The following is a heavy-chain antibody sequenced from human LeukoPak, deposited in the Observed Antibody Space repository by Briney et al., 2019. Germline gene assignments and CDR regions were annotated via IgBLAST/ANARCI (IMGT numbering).Heavy chain of an antibody. CDR1: GLTFSSYA. CDR3: AKMRGGTSVTNYLDD. D-gene: IGHD4-17*01. J-gene: IGHJ4*02. Sequence: GGSLRLSCAASGLTFSSYAVSWVRQAPGKGLEWVSGISAGVGGTYYADSVKGRFTMSRDNSKNTLYLQMNSLRVEDTAVYYCAKMRGGTSVTNYLDDWGQGTLVTVSS. V-gene: IGHV3-23*01. CDR2: ISAGVGGT.